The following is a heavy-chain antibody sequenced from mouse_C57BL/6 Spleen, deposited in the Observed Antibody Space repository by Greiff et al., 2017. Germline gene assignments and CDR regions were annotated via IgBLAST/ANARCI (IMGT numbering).Heavy chain of an antibody. CDR1: GYTFTSYW. V-gene: IGHV1-61*01. D-gene: IGHD1-1*01. Sequence: LQQPGAELVRPGSSVKLSCKASGYTFTSYWMDWVKQRPGQGLEWIGNIYPSDSETHYNQKFKDKATLTVDKSSSTAYMQLSSLTSEDSAVYYCARAFYDYYAMDYWGQGTSVTVSS. CDR3: ARAFYDYYAMDY. J-gene: IGHJ4*01. CDR2: IYPSDSET.